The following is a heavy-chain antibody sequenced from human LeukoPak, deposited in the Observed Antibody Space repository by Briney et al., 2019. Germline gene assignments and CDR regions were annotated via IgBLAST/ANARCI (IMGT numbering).Heavy chain of an antibody. Sequence: PSETLSLTCTVSGGSISSSSYCWGWIRQPPGKGREWIGSIYYSGSTYYNPSIKSRVTISVDTSKNQFSLKLSSVTAADTAVYYCARRRGSVWNPIDYWGQGTLVTVSS. CDR1: GGSISSSSYC. V-gene: IGHV4-39*01. CDR2: IYYSGST. CDR3: ARRRGSVWNPIDY. D-gene: IGHD6-19*01. J-gene: IGHJ4*02.